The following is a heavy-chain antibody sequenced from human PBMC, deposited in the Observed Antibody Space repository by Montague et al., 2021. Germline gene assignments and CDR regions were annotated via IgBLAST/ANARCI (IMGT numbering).Heavy chain of an antibody. CDR3: ASGNDYSGNCFDY. CDR1: GGAISSEGYY. J-gene: IGHJ4*02. V-gene: IGHV4-31*03. Sequence: TLSLTCNVSGGAISSEGYYWSWIRQHPGKGLEWIGYIHSSGSTYYSPSLESRITISVDTSQNQFSLGLTSVTAADTAVYFCASGNDYSGNCFDYWGQGTLVTVSS. CDR2: IHSSGST. D-gene: IGHD4-23*01.